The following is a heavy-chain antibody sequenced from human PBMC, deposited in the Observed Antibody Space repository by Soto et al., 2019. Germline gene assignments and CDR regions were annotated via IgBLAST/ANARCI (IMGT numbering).Heavy chain of an antibody. V-gene: IGHV1-18*01. J-gene: IGHJ6*02. CDR2: ISAYNGNT. CDR1: GYTFTSYG. D-gene: IGHD6-19*01. Sequence: ASVKVSCKASGYTFTSYGISWVRQAPGQGLEWMGWISAYNGNTNYAQKLQGRVTMTTDTSTSTAYMELRSLRSDDTAVYYCARESSRGWTRSYYYYGMDAWGQGTTVTLSS. CDR3: ARESSRGWTRSYYYYGMDA.